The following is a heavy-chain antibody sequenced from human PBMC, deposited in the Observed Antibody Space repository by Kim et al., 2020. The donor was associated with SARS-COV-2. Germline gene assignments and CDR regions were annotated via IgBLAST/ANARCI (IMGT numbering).Heavy chain of an antibody. D-gene: IGHD1-26*01. J-gene: IGHJ4*02. Sequence: GGSLRLSCAASGFTVSSNYMSWVRQAPGKGLEWVSVIYSGGSTYYADSVKGRFTISRDNSKNTLYLQMNSLRAEDTAVYYCARGSNNVAPESGIYWGQGTLVTVSS. V-gene: IGHV3-66*02. CDR3: ARGSNNVAPESGIY. CDR2: IYSGGST. CDR1: GFTVSSNY.